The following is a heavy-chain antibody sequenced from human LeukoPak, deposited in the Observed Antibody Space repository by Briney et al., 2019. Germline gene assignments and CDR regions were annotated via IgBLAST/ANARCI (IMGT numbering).Heavy chain of an antibody. CDR1: GFTFNLYG. CDR2: ISGSAVDT. Sequence: GGSLRLSCAASGFTFNLYGMTWVRQAPGKGLEWVSGISGSAVDTYYADSVKGRFTISRDNSKNELFLQMNNLRAEDTAVYFCAKLGTYWYVDVWGRGTLVTVSS. D-gene: IGHD3-16*01. V-gene: IGHV3-23*01. J-gene: IGHJ2*01. CDR3: AKLGTYWYVDV.